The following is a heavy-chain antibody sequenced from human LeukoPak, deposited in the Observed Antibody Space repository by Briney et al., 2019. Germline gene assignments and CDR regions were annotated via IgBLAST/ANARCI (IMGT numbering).Heavy chain of an antibody. CDR2: ISDSGST. V-gene: IGHV4-59*01. J-gene: IGHJ4*02. CDR1: GGSISSYY. Sequence: PSETLSLTCTVSGGSISSYYWSWIRQPPGKGLEWIAYISDSGSTNYNPSLKSRVTISLDTSKNQFSLKLSSVTAADTAVYYCAKLFSGSYLDYWGQGTLVTVSS. CDR3: AKLFSGSYLDY. D-gene: IGHD1-26*01.